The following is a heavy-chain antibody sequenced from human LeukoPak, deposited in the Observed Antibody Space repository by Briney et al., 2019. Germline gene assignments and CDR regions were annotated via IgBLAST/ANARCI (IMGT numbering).Heavy chain of an antibody. J-gene: IGHJ4*02. CDR3: ARVGASYYVDYFDY. CDR1: GFIFSSDA. V-gene: IGHV3-23*01. D-gene: IGHD1-26*01. Sequence: GGSLRLSCGACGFIFSSDAERWVRQAPGKGGEGVSGIRDSRGSTCYADSVHGPFTISRDNSKNTLYLHMNSLRAEDTAVYYCARVGASYYVDYFDYWGQGTLVTVSS. CDR2: IRDSRGST.